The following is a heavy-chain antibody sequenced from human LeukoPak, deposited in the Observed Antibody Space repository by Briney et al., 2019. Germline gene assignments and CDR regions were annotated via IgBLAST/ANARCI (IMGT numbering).Heavy chain of an antibody. CDR2: IKQDGTEK. J-gene: IGHJ4*02. D-gene: IGHD2/OR15-2a*01. CDR1: GFTFSRYW. Sequence: GGSLRLSCAASGFTFSRYWMTWVRQAPGKGLEWVANIKQDGTEKYYVDSVKGRFTISRDNSKNTLCLQMNSLRAEDTAVYYCAKDYSTFWWGQGTLVTVSS. V-gene: IGHV3-7*05. CDR3: AKDYSTFW.